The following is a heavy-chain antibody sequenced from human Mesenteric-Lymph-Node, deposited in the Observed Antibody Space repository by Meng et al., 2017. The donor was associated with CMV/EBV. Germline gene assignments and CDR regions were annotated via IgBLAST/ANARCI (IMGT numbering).Heavy chain of an antibody. CDR2: ISGSGSVI. CDR3: ARFQTWELLN. V-gene: IGHV3-48*03. D-gene: IGHD1-26*01. CDR1: GFTFSSYE. J-gene: IGHJ4*02. Sequence: GGSLRLSCAASGFTFSSYEMNWVRQAPGKGLEWISYISGSGSVIYYANSVKGRFTISRDNAKNSLYLQMNSLRAEDTAAYYCARFQTWELLNWGQGSLVTVSS.